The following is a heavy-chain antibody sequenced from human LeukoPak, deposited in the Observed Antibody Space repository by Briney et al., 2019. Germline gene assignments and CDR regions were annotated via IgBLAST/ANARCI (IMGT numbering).Heavy chain of an antibody. CDR2: ISAYNGNT. V-gene: IGHV1-18*01. J-gene: IGHJ3*02. CDR3: ARDPFGEQVDAFDI. CDR1: GYTFTSYG. D-gene: IGHD3-10*01. Sequence: APVKVSCKASGYTFTSYGISWVRQAPGQGLEWMGWISAYNGNTNYAQKLQGRVTMTTDTSTSTAYMELRSLRSDDTAVYYCARDPFGEQVDAFDIWGQGTMVTVSS.